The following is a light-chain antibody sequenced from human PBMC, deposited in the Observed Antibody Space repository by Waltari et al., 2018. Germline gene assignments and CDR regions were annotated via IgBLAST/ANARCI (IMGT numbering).Light chain of an antibody. V-gene: IGKV3-15*01. CDR1: QSVSNK. CDR2: GAS. J-gene: IGKJ4*01. CDR3: QQYNNWPLT. Sequence: EIVMTQSPATLSVSPGDRATLSCRASQSVSNKLAWYQHKRGQPPRLLIYGASARATCIPDRFSGSGSGTQFTLTISSLQSEDFAVYFCQQYNNWPLTFGGGTKVEI.